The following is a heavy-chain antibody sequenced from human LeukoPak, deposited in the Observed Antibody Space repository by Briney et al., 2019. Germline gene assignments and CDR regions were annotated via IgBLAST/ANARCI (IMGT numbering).Heavy chain of an antibody. J-gene: IGHJ4*02. D-gene: IGHD2-2*02. CDR3: ARGIRIVVVPAAIRFDY. V-gene: IGHV1-2*02. CDR2: INPNSGGT. CDR1: GYTFTGYY. Sequence: ASVKVSCKASGYTFTGYYMHWVRQAPGQGLEWMGWINPNSGGTNYAQKFQGRVTMTRDTSISTAYMELSRLRSDDTAVYYCARGIRIVVVPAAIRFDYWGQGTLVTVPS.